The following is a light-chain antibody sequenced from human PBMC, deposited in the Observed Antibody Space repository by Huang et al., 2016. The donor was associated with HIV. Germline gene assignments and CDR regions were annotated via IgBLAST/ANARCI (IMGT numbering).Light chain of an antibody. V-gene: IGKV2-28*01. J-gene: IGKJ5*01. CDR1: QSLLHSNGYNY. CDR3: MQALQTPT. CDR2: LGS. Sequence: DIVVTQSPLSLSVTPGEAASISCRSSQSLLHSNGYNYLDWYLQKPGQSPQLLIYLGSNRASVVPARFSGSGSGTDFTLKISRVAADDVGVYYCMQALQTPTFGQGTRLEIK.